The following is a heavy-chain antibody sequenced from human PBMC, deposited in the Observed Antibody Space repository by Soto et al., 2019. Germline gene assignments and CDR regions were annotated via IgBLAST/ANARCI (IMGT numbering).Heavy chain of an antibody. J-gene: IGHJ4*02. V-gene: IGHV1-2*02. CDR2: VNPNSGDT. CDR1: GYPITGYF. Sequence: ASVKVSCKASGYPITGYFIHWARQAPGQGPEWMGWVNPNSGDTKFSQNFQGRVSMTRDTSITTAYMELRGLQSGDTAVYYCAAGGSWYAFWGQGTLVTVPQ. D-gene: IGHD6-13*01. CDR3: AAGGSWYAF.